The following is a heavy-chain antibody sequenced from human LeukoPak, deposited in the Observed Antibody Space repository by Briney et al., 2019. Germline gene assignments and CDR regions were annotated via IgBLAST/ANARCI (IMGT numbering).Heavy chain of an antibody. CDR1: GYSFTSYW. Sequence: GESLKISCKGSGYSFTSYWIGWVRQMPGKGLEWMGIIYPGDPDTRYSPSFQGQVTISADKSISTAYLQWSSLKASDTAMYYCARKVGASYSAGWFDPWGQGTLVTVSS. D-gene: IGHD2-2*01. J-gene: IGHJ5*02. V-gene: IGHV5-51*01. CDR2: IYPGDPDT. CDR3: ARKVGASYSAGWFDP.